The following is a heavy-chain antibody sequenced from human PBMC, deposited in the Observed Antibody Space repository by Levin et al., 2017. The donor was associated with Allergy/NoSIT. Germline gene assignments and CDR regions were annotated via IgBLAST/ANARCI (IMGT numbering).Heavy chain of an antibody. CDR2: ISSSSSYI. CDR3: ARDSSSWYYFDY. J-gene: IGHJ4*02. CDR1: GFTFSSYS. D-gene: IGHD6-13*01. V-gene: IGHV3-21*01. Sequence: GGSLRLSCAASGFTFSSYSMNWVRQAPGKGLEWVSSISSSSSYIYYADSVKGRFTISRDNAKNSLYLQMNSLRAEDTAVYYCARDSSSWYYFDYWGQGTLVTVSS.